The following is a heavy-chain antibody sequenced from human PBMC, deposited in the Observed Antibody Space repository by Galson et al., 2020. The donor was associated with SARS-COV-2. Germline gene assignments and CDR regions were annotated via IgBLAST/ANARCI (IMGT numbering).Heavy chain of an antibody. D-gene: IGHD6-19*01. V-gene: IGHV2-5*02. CDR3: AHRRRGWYGNYFDY. CDR1: GFSLSTSGVG. J-gene: IGHJ4*02. Sequence: KMSGPTLVKPTQTLTLTCTFSGFSLSTSGVGVGWIRQPPGKALEWLALIYWDDDKRYSPSLKSRLTITKDTSKNQVVLTMTNMDPVDTATYYCAHRRRGWYGNYFDYWGQGTLVTVSS. CDR2: IYWDDDK.